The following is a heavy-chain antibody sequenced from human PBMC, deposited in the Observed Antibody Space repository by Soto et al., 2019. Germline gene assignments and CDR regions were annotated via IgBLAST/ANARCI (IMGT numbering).Heavy chain of an antibody. CDR3: AKGICSGGGCYLNDAFDI. J-gene: IGHJ3*02. CDR1: GFTFSSYG. CDR2: ISYDGSNK. D-gene: IGHD2-15*01. V-gene: IGHV3-30*18. Sequence: SGFTFSSYGMPWVRQAPGKGLEWVAVISYDGSNKYYADSVKGRFTISRDNSKNTLYLQMNSLRAEDTAVYYCAKGICSGGGCYLNDAFDIWGQGTMVTVSS.